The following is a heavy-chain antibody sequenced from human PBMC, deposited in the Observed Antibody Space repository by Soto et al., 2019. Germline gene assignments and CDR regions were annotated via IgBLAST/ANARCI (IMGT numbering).Heavy chain of an antibody. V-gene: IGHV2-26*01. CDR1: GLSITDSEMG. J-gene: IGHJ5*02. Sequence: QVTLKESGPVLVKPTEPLTLRCTVSGLSITDSEMGVSWIRQPRGQPLEWLAHIDSSGEKSYRTFLKSRLAISKDTSKSQIVLTMTNMDPADTATYYCARRHLAVAVSPWFDPWGQGIPVTVSS. D-gene: IGHD6-19*01. CDR2: IDSSGEK. CDR3: ARRHLAVAVSPWFDP.